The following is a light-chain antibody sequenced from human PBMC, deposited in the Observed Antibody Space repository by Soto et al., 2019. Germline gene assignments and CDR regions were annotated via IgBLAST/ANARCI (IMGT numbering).Light chain of an antibody. V-gene: IGLV2-14*01. Sequence: QSALTQPASVSGSPGQSITISCTGTSSDVGGYNYVSWYQQHPGKAPKLMIYEVSNRPSGVSNRFSASKSGNTASLTISGLQAEDEADYYCGSYTNSSTPYVFGTGTKLTVL. CDR1: SSDVGGYNY. J-gene: IGLJ1*01. CDR3: GSYTNSSTPYV. CDR2: EVS.